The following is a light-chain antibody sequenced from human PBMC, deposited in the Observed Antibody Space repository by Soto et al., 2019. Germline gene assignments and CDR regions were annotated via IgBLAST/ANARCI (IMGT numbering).Light chain of an antibody. CDR1: QSVNNY. CDR2: DVF. V-gene: IGKV3-11*01. Sequence: EIVLTQSPATLSLSPGERATLSCRASQSVNNYLAWYQRKPGQAPRLLIYDVFNRATGIPARFSGSGSGTDFTLTIRSLEPEDFSVYYCQQRDNWPTFGQGTKVDIK. J-gene: IGKJ1*01. CDR3: QQRDNWPT.